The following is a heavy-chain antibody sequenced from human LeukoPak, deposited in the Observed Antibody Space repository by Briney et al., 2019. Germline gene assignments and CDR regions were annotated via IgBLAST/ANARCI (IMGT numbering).Heavy chain of an antibody. D-gene: IGHD3-22*01. Sequence: GGSLRLSCAASGFTFSSYGMHWVRQAPGKGLEWVAFIRYDGSNKYYADSVKGRFTISRDDSKSIAYLQMDSLKIEDTAVYYCTRDRHNNNYDSRRPDYWGQGTLVTVSS. CDR1: GFTFSSYG. V-gene: IGHV3-30*02. CDR2: IRYDGSNK. J-gene: IGHJ4*02. CDR3: TRDRHNNNYDSRRPDY.